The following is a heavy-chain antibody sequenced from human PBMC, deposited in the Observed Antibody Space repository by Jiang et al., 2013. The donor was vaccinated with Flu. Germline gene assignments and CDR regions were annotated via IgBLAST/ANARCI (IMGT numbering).Heavy chain of an antibody. CDR2: IYHSGST. CDR1: GGSISSDSYY. V-gene: IGHV4-39*07. CDR3: ARAQKYSGFELPYYDF. D-gene: IGHD5-12*01. Sequence: GPGLVKPSETLSLSCTVSGGSISSDSYYWGWIRQPPGKGPEWIGSIYHSGSTYYNPSLKTRVTMPVDTSKNQLSLNLTSVTAADTAVYYCARAQKYSGFELPYYDFWGQGTLVIVSS. J-gene: IGHJ4*02.